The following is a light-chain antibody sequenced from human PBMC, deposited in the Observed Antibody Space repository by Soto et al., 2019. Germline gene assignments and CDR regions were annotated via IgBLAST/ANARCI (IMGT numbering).Light chain of an antibody. V-gene: IGKV3-20*01. J-gene: IGKJ1*01. Sequence: EIVLTQSPGTLSLSPGERATLSCRASQRVSSGYLGWYQQRPGQAPRLLLYGASSRATGIPDRFSGSGSGTDFTLTISRLEPEDFAVYYCQQYGSSPPWTFGQGTKVDIK. CDR3: QQYGSSPPWT. CDR2: GAS. CDR1: QRVSSGY.